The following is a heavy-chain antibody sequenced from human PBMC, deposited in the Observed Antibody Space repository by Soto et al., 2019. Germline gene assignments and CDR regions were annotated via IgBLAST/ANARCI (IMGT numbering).Heavy chain of an antibody. CDR2: ISWNSGSI. CDR1: GFTFDDYA. Sequence: GGSLRLSCAASGFTFDDYAMHWVRQAPGKGLEWVSGISWNSGSIGYADSVKGRFTISRDKAKNSLYLQMNSLRAEDTALYYCAKDKAVAATFSIMDVWGKGTTVTVSS. CDR3: AKDKAVAATFSIMDV. V-gene: IGHV3-9*01. D-gene: IGHD2-15*01. J-gene: IGHJ6*03.